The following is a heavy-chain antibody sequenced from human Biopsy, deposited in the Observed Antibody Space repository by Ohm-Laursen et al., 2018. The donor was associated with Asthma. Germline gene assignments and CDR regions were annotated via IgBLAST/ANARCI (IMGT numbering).Heavy chain of an antibody. V-gene: IGHV3-7*01. CDR3: ARTFHFWSPYHAEHYQL. D-gene: IGHD3-3*02. J-gene: IGHJ1*01. CDR1: GFTFGDYC. Sequence: SLRLSCAASGFTFGDYCMSWVRQVPGQGLEWVANIKHDGSEKNHVDSLKGRFTISRDNAKNSLYLQMNGLRAEDTAVYYCARTFHFWSPYHAEHYQLWGQGTLVTVSS. CDR2: IKHDGSEK.